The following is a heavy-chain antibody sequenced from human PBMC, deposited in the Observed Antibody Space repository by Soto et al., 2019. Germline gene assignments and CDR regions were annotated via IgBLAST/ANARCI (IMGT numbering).Heavy chain of an antibody. D-gene: IGHD2-2*01. CDR1: GVKFVDLG. CDR3: AKDQTIVVVPAAMDV. CDR2: ISGSGGST. J-gene: IGHJ6*02. V-gene: IGHV3-23*01. Sequence: GVPLRVSYGAVGVKFVDLGVSRVLQATGKGLAWVSDISGSGGSTYYADSVKGRFTISRDNSKNTLYLQMNSLRAEDTAVYYCAKDQTIVVVPAAMDVWGQGTTVTVSS.